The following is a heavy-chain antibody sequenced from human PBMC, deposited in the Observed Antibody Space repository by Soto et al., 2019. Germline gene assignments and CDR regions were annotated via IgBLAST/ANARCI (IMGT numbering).Heavy chain of an antibody. CDR2: IYWDDDK. V-gene: IGHV2-5*02. Sequence: QITLKESGPTLVQPPQTLTLTCTFSGFSLCTSGVGVGWIRQPPGEALEWLALIYWDDDKRYSPYLKTRLTITKDISKNHVVLTMTRIDPVDTAKYYFAYRELGVWGYGYGCFDFWGQGTLRSVSS. CDR3: AYRELGVWGYGYGCFDF. CDR1: GFSLCTSGVG. J-gene: IGHJ4*02. D-gene: IGHD5-18*01.